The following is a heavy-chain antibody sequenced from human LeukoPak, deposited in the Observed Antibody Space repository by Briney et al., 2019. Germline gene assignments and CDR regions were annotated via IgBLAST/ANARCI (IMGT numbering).Heavy chain of an antibody. J-gene: IGHJ5*02. CDR1: GGSISSYY. CDR3: ARDKVSRGYSSSWYGRINWFDP. V-gene: IGHV4-4*07. Sequence: SETLSLTCTVFGGSISSYYWSWIRQPAGKGLEWIGRIYTSGSTNYNPSLKSRVTMSVDTSKNQFSLKLSSVTAADTAVYYCARDKVSRGYSSSWYGRINWFDPWGQGTLVTVSS. D-gene: IGHD6-13*01. CDR2: IYTSGST.